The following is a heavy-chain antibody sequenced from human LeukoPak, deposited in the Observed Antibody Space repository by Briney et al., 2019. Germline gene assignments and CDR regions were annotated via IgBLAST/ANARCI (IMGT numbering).Heavy chain of an antibody. CDR3: ARVGLLVRGGFDY. V-gene: IGHV4-39*07. CDR1: GGSISSGTYY. D-gene: IGHD3-10*01. J-gene: IGHJ4*02. Sequence: SETLSLTCTVSGGSISSGTYYWGWIRQPPGKGLEWIGSLYYSGTTYYNPSLKSRVTISVDTSKNQFSLKLSSVTAADTAVYYCARVGLLVRGGFDYWGQGTLVTVSS. CDR2: LYYSGTT.